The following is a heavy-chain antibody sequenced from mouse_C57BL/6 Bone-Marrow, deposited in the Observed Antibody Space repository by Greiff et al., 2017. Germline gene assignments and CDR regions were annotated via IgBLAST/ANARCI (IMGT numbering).Heavy chain of an antibody. J-gene: IGHJ4*01. V-gene: IGHV5-12*01. CDR2: ISNGGGST. Sequence: EVKLVESGGGLVQPGGSLKLSCAASGFTFSDYYMYWVRQTPEKRLEWVAYISNGGGSTYYPDTVKGRFTISRDNAKNTLYLQMSRLKSEDTAMYYCARQEYYYGSWYAMDYWGQGTSVTVSS. CDR1: GFTFSDYY. D-gene: IGHD1-1*01. CDR3: ARQEYYYGSWYAMDY.